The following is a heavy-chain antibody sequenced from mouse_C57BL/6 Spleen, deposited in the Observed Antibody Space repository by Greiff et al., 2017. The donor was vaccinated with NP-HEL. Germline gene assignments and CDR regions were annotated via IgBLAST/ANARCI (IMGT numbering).Heavy chain of an antibody. J-gene: IGHJ2*01. V-gene: IGHV1-80*01. CDR2: IYPGDGDT. CDR3: ARSTGLYYFDY. D-gene: IGHD3-3*01. CDR1: GYAFSSYW. Sequence: VQLQESGAELVKPGASVKISCKASGYAFSSYWMNWVKQRPGKGLEWIGQIYPGDGDTNYNGKFKGKATLTADKSSSTAYMQLSSLTSEDSAVYFCARSTGLYYFDYWGQGTTLTVSS.